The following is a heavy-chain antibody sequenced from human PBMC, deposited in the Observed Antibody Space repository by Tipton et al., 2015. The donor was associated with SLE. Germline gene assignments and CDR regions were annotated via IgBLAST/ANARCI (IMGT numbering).Heavy chain of an antibody. V-gene: IGHV4-39*07. D-gene: IGHD1-1*01. CDR2: MYYRGST. J-gene: IGHJ3*02. CDR3: ARLSLERPQIAAFDI. CDR1: GGSISRSSYY. Sequence: GLVKPSETLSLICIVSGGSISRSSYYWGWVRQPPGKGLEWLGRMYYRGSTHYNEPLKSRVTISVDTSKNQFSLQLNSVTAADTALYYCARLSLERPQIAAFDIWGQGTVVTVSS.